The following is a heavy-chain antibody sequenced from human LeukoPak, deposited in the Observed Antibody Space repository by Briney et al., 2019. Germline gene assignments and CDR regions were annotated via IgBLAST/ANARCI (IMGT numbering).Heavy chain of an antibody. V-gene: IGHV3-53*01. J-gene: IGHJ6*04. Sequence: GGSLRLSCAASGFTVSSNYMSWVRQAPGKGLEWVSVIYSGGSTYYADSVKGRFTISRDNSKNSLYLQMNSLRAEDTAVYYCVELGITMIGGVWGKGTTVTVSP. D-gene: IGHD3-10*02. CDR1: GFTVSSNY. CDR2: IYSGGST. CDR3: VELGITMIGGV.